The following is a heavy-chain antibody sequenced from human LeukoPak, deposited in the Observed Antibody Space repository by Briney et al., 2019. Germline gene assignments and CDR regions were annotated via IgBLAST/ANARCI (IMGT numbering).Heavy chain of an antibody. CDR3: ARDMSNYYDSTGYYPS. V-gene: IGHV1-69*13. CDR2: IIPIFGTA. D-gene: IGHD3-22*01. J-gene: IGHJ4*02. Sequence: ASVKVSCKASGCTFSSYAISWVRQAPGQGLEWMGGIIPIFGTANYAQKFQGRVTITADESTSTAYMELSSLRSEDTAVYYCARDMSNYYDSTGYYPSWGQGTLVTVS. CDR1: GCTFSSYA.